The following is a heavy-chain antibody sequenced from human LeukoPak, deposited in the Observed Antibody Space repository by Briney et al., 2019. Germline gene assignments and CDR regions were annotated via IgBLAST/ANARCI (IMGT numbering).Heavy chain of an antibody. V-gene: IGHV3-23*01. CDR2: ISGGGDNT. D-gene: IGHD3-16*01. J-gene: IGHJ4*02. Sequence: GGSLRLSCGASGFTFSNYAMSWVRQAPGKGLEWVSSISGGGDNTDYADSVKGRCTISRDTSKNTVYLQIQSLRAEDTAIYYCARDYPGDWLPWGDYFDNWGQGTLVTVSS. CDR3: ARDYPGDWLPWGDYFDN. CDR1: GFTFSNYA.